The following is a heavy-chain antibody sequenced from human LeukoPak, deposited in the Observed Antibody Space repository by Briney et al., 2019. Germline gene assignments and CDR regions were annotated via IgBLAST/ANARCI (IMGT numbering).Heavy chain of an antibody. CDR2: IYHSGST. J-gene: IGHJ6*03. V-gene: IGHV4-38-2*01. Sequence: SETLSLTCSFSGYSISSGYYWGWIRQPPGQGLEWIGNIYHSGSTYYNPSLKSRVTISVDTSKNQFSLKLSSVTAADTAVYYCARRPYVWGSYRYSEYYYYYYMDVWGKGTTVTISS. CDR1: GYSISSGYY. CDR3: ARRPYVWGSYRYSEYYYYYYMDV. D-gene: IGHD3-16*02.